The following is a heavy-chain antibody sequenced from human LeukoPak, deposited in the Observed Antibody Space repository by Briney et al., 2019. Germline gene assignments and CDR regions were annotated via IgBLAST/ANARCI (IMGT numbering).Heavy chain of an antibody. CDR1: GYTFTSYG. J-gene: IGHJ5*02. D-gene: IGHD3-22*01. Sequence: ASVKVSCKASGYTFTSYGIGWVRQAPGQGLEWMGWISAYNGNTNYAQKLQGRVTMTTDTSTSTAYMELRSLRSDDTAVYYCAREIEYYYDSSGYLGVHWFDPWGQGILVTVSS. CDR2: ISAYNGNT. CDR3: AREIEYYYDSSGYLGVHWFDP. V-gene: IGHV1-18*01.